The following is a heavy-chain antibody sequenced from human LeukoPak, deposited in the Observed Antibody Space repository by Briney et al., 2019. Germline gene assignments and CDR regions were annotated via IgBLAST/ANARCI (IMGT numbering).Heavy chain of an antibody. CDR2: INPSGGST. V-gene: IGHV1-46*01. CDR3: AGEAQREDYYGMDV. Sequence: ASVKVSCKASGYTFTRYYMHWVRQAPGQGLEWMGIINPSGGSTTYAQKFQGRVTMTRDTSTSTVHMELSSLRSEDTAVYYCAGEAQREDYYGMDVWGKGTTVTVSS. J-gene: IGHJ6*04. CDR1: GYTFTRYY. D-gene: IGHD1-26*01.